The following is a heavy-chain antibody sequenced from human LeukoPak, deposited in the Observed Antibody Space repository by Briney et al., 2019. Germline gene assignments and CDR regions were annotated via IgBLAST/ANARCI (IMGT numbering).Heavy chain of an antibody. CDR1: GGTFSSYA. J-gene: IGHJ4*02. CDR2: IIPIFGTA. D-gene: IGHD3-10*01. Sequence: SVXVSCKASGGTFSSYAISWVRQAPGQGVEWMGGIIPIFGTANYAQKFQGRVTITADESTSTAYMELSSLRSEDTAVYYCARDLARPGSYWGQGTLVTVSS. CDR3: ARDLARPGSY. V-gene: IGHV1-69*13.